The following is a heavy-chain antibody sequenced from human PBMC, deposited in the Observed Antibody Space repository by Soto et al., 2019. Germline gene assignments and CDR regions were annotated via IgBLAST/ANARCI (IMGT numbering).Heavy chain of an antibody. Sequence: GASVKVSCKASGYTFTSYGISWVRQAPGQGLEWMGWISAYNGNTNYAQKLQGRVTMTTDTSTSTAYMELRSLRSDDTAVYYCARDSRLGYCTNGVCRNFYGMAVWGQGTTVTVSS. CDR2: ISAYNGNT. D-gene: IGHD2-8*01. CDR3: ARDSRLGYCTNGVCRNFYGMAV. CDR1: GYTFTSYG. J-gene: IGHJ6*02. V-gene: IGHV1-18*01.